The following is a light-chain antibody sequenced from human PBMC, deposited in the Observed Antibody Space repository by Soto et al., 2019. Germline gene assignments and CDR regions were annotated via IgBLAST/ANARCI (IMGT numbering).Light chain of an antibody. Sequence: ASQGIGDTLAWYQQKPGQTHRLLIYDTYIRAAGVPARFSGGGSGTGFPLTTAILESEDFPVYYCRQFRIYQRSVGGGTKVDIK. CDR2: DTY. V-gene: IGKV3D-15*03. J-gene: IGKJ4*01. CDR1: QGIGDT. CDR3: RQFRIYQRS.